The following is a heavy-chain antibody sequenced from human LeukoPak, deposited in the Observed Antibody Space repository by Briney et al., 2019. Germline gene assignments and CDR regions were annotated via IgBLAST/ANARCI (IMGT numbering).Heavy chain of an antibody. CDR2: IYSGGST. V-gene: IGHV3-53*01. CDR1: GFTVSSNY. Sequence: GGSPRLSCAASGFTVSSNYMSWVRQAPGKGLEWVSVIYSGGSTYYADSVKGRFTISRDNSKNTLYLQMNSLRAEDTAVYYCARDNTGWFDPWGQGTLVTVSS. J-gene: IGHJ5*02. CDR3: ARDNTGWFDP.